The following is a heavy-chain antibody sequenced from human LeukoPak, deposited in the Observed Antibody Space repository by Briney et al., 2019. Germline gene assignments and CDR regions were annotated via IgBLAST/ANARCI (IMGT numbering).Heavy chain of an antibody. V-gene: IGHV3-64*01. Sequence: PGGSLRLSCAASGFIFSSYAMHWVRQAPGKGLEYVSAISSNGGSTYYANSVKGRFTISRDNSKNTLYLQMGSLRAEDMAVYYCARGSGSYYFDYWGQGTLVTVSS. CDR1: GFIFSSYA. J-gene: IGHJ4*02. CDR2: ISSNGGST. D-gene: IGHD1-26*01. CDR3: ARGSGSYYFDY.